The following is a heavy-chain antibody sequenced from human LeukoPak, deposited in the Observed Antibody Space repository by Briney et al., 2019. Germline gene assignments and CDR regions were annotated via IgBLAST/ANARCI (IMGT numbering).Heavy chain of an antibody. V-gene: IGHV3-7*01. J-gene: IGHJ4*02. CDR1: GFTFSRYW. D-gene: IGHD2-2*02. Sequence: GGSLRLSCAASGFTFSRYWMSWVRQVPRKGLEWVANIKQDGGEIYYVDSVKGRFTISRDNAKNTLYLQMNSLRAEDTAVYYCARTYCSSSSCYTYFDYWGQGTLVTVSS. CDR2: IKQDGGEI. CDR3: ARTYCSSSSCYTYFDY.